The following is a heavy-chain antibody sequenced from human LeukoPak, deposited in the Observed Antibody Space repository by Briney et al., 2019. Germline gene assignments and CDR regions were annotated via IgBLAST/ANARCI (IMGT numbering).Heavy chain of an antibody. CDR1: GFSLSTSGMC. CDR3: ARGIAAAGTNYFDY. J-gene: IGHJ4*02. CDR2: IDWDDDK. D-gene: IGHD6-13*01. V-gene: IGHV2-70*01. Sequence: SGPALVKPTQTLTLTCTFSGFSLSTSGMCVSWIRQPPGKALKWLALIDWDDDKYYSTSLKTRLTISKDTSKNQVVLTMTNMDPVDTATYYCARGIAAAGTNYFDYWGQGTLVTVSS.